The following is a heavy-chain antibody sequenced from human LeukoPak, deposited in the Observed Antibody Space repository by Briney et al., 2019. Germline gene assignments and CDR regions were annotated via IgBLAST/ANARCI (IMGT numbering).Heavy chain of an antibody. CDR2: IGPNSGGT. D-gene: IGHD4-23*01. CDR1: GYTFTAYY. J-gene: IGHJ4*02. Sequence: GASVKVSCKASGYTFTAYYMHWVRQAPGQGLEWMGWIGPNSGGTNYAQNFQGRVTMTRDRSISTAYMELSGLRSDDTAVYYCARNYGGNSKFFDNWGQGTLVTVSS. CDR3: ARNYGGNSKFFDN. V-gene: IGHV1-2*02.